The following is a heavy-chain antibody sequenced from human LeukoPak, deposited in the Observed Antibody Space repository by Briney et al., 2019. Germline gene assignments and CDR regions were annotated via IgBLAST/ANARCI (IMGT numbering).Heavy chain of an antibody. Sequence: PSETLSLTCAVYGGSFSGYCWSWIRQPPGKGLEWIGEINHSGSTNYNPSLKSRVTISVDTSKNQFSLKLSSVTAADTAVYYCARAPYYDFWSGYYRAFDIWGQGTMVTVSS. CDR3: ARAPYYDFWSGYYRAFDI. D-gene: IGHD3-3*01. V-gene: IGHV4-34*01. CDR2: INHSGST. J-gene: IGHJ3*02. CDR1: GGSFSGYC.